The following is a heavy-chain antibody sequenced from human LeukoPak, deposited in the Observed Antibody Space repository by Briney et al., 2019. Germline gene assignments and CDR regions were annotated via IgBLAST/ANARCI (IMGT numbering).Heavy chain of an antibody. CDR2: IKYHGSDE. CDR1: GFTFGDYW. Sequence: GSLRLSCAASGFTFGDYWMSWVRQAPGKGLEWVANIKYHGSDEHYVDSVRGRFTISRDNAKNSLFLQMNSLRAEDTAVYYCARIGGSGTYWDYWGQGTLVTVSS. D-gene: IGHD3-10*01. V-gene: IGHV3-7*01. CDR3: ARIGGSGTYWDY. J-gene: IGHJ4*02.